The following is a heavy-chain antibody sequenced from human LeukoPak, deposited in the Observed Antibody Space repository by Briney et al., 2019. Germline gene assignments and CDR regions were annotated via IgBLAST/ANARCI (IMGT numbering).Heavy chain of an antibody. J-gene: IGHJ4*02. CDR1: GGSFSSYY. D-gene: IGHD6-19*01. CDR2: IYYSGST. V-gene: IGHV4-59*01. Sequence: SETLSLTCAVYGGSFSSYYWSWIRQPPGKGLEWIGYIYYSGSTNYNPSLKSRVTISVDTSKNQFSLKLSSVTAADTAVYYCARGPGAVAGLVDYWGQGTLVTVSS. CDR3: ARGPGAVAGLVDY.